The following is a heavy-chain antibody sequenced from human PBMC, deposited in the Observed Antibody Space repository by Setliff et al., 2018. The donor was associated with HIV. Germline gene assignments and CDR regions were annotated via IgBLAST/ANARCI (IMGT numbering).Heavy chain of an antibody. CDR3: TRGGFGDFYYYYMDV. CDR1: GFTFGDYA. D-gene: IGHD3-10*01. CDR2: IRSKAYGGTT. J-gene: IGHJ6*03. V-gene: IGHV3-49*04. Sequence: PGGSLRLSCTASGFTFGDYAMSWVRQAPGKGLEWVGFIRSKAYGGTTEYAASVKGRFTISRDDSKSIAYLQMNSLKTEDTAVYYCTRGGFGDFYYYYMDVWGKGTTVTVSS.